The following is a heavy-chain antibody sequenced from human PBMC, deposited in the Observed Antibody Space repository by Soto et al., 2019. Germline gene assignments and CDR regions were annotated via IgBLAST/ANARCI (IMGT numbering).Heavy chain of an antibody. D-gene: IGHD3-10*01. CDR2: IIPIFGTA. Sequence: QVQLVQSGAEVKKPGSSVKVSCKASGGTFSSYAISWVRQAPGQGLERMGGIIPIFGTANYAQKFQGRVTITADESTSTAYMELSSLRSEDTAVYYCARDHGSGSYYNDGDYYYYYGMDVWGQGTTVTVSS. CDR3: ARDHGSGSYYNDGDYYYYYGMDV. J-gene: IGHJ6*02. CDR1: GGTFSSYA. V-gene: IGHV1-69*01.